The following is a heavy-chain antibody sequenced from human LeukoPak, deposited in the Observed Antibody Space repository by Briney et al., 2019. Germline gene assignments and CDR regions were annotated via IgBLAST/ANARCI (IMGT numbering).Heavy chain of an antibody. CDR3: ARDQTGLNWFDP. CDR1: GYTFTSYD. D-gene: IGHD2-2*01. Sequence: ASVKVSCKASGYTFTSYDINWVRQATGQGLEWMGWMNPNSGNTGYAQKFQGRVAMTRNTSISTAYMELSSLRSEDTAVYYCARDQTGLNWFDPWGQGTLATVSS. J-gene: IGHJ5*02. CDR2: MNPNSGNT. V-gene: IGHV1-8*01.